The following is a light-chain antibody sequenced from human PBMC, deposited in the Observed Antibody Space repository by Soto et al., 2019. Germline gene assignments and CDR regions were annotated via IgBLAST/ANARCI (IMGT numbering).Light chain of an antibody. CDR3: QQFNAYPLT. CDR2: AAS. Sequence: DIQLTQSPSFLSASVGDRVTISCRASQGISDYLAWYQQKPGKAPKLLIYAASTLQSGVPSRFSGSASVTEFTLTISSLQPEDFATYFCQQFNAYPLTFGGGTMVEIK. V-gene: IGKV1-9*01. J-gene: IGKJ4*01. CDR1: QGISDY.